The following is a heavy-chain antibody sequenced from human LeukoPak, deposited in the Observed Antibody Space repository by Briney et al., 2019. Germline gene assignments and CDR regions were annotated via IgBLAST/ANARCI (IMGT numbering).Heavy chain of an antibody. CDR3: ARGIVVVAGASDHFDY. V-gene: IGHV3-7*01. J-gene: IGHJ4*02. D-gene: IGHD2-15*01. CDR1: GFTFSSFW. CDR2: ISPDGSEK. Sequence: GGSLRLSCVASGFTFSSFWMNWVRQAPGKGLERVGTISPDGSEKYYVDSVKGRFTISRDNAKTSLYLQLNSLRTDDTALYFCARGIVVVAGASDHFDYWGQGTLITVSS.